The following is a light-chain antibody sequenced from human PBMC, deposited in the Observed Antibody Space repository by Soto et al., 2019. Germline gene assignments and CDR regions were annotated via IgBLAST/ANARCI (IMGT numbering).Light chain of an antibody. CDR3: QQLSTYPRT. CDR2: AAS. CDR1: QGISSF. J-gene: IGKJ4*01. V-gene: IGKV1-9*01. Sequence: DIQLTQSPSFLSASVGDGVTITCRASQGISSFLAWYQQKPGKAPKLLIYAASTLQSGVPSRFSGSGSGTEFSLTISSLQPEDFAAYYCQQLSTYPRTFGGGTKVDIK.